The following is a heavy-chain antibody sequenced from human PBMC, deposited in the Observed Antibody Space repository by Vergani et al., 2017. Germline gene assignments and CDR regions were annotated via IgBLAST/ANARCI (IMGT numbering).Heavy chain of an antibody. Sequence: QVHLLQSGAEVKKPGASVRVSCRASGYSFTAYYIHWVRQTPGQGLQWMGWIRPDSGATKYAQKFQDRVTMTRDTSIRAAYMDLNGLTSDDTAVYYCARCRYLGDYGYDGLDIWGQGTVVTVS. V-gene: IGHV1-2*02. CDR3: ARCRYLGDYGYDGLDI. CDR1: GYSFTAYY. CDR2: IRPDSGAT. D-gene: IGHD3-16*01. J-gene: IGHJ3*02.